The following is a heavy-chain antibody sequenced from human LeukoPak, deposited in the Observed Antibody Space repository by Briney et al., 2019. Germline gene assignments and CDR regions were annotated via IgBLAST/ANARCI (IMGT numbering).Heavy chain of an antibody. J-gene: IGHJ6*03. V-gene: IGHV1-58*02. CDR3: AAVPITIDCGSEDEYYYMDV. CDR1: GFTFTSSA. D-gene: IGHD3-10*01. Sequence: SAKVSCKASGFTFTSSAMQWVRQARGQRLEWIGWIVVGSGNTNYAQKFQERVTITRDMSTSTAYMELSSLRSEDTAVYYCAAVPITIDCGSEDEYYYMDVWGKGTTVTVSS. CDR2: IVVGSGNT.